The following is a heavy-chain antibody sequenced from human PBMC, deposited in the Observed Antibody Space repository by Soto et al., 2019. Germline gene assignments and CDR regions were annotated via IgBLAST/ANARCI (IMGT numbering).Heavy chain of an antibody. CDR2: INPSNGFT. Sequence: QVQLVQSVTELKKPGASVSLSCKASGFTFTDYYFNWVRQSPGEGLQWMGIINPSNGFTSSAQKFQDRVNMPTDTYTNTVYMEVRSLRFEDTAVYFCARDRPDTYCGGDCPLGYYSHGMDVWGQGTAVTVSS. D-gene: IGHD2-21*02. CDR1: GFTFTDYY. V-gene: IGHV1-46*01. CDR3: ARDRPDTYCGGDCPLGYYSHGMDV. J-gene: IGHJ6*02.